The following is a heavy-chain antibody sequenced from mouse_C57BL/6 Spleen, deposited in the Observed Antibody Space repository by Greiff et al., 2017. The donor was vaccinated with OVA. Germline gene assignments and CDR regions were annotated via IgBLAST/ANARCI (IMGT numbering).Heavy chain of an antibody. J-gene: IGHJ2*01. CDR1: GYTFTSYW. V-gene: IGHV1-69*01. CDR3: ARSVIYYGYADY. D-gene: IGHD2-2*01. Sequence: QVQLQQPGAELVMPGASVKLSCKASGYTFTSYWMHWVKQRPGQGLEWIGEIDPSDSYTNYNQKFKGKSTLTVDKSSSTAYMQLSSLTSEDSAVYYCARSVIYYGYADYWGQGTTLTVSS. CDR2: IDPSDSYT.